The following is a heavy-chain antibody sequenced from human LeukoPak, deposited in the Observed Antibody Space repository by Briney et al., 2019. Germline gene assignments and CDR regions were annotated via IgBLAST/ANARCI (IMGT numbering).Heavy chain of an antibody. J-gene: IGHJ4*02. D-gene: IGHD3-10*01. Sequence: QTGGSLRLSCAASGFTVSSNYMSWVRQAPGKGLEWVSAISGSGGSTYYADSVKGRFTISRDNSKNTLYLQMNSLRAEDTAVYYCAKGPRGIDIPLHGPHEYDYWGQGTLVTVSS. V-gene: IGHV3-23*01. CDR3: AKGPRGIDIPLHGPHEYDY. CDR2: ISGSGGST. CDR1: GFTVSSNY.